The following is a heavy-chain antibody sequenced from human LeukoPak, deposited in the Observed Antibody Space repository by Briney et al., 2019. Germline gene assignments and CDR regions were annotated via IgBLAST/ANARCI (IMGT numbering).Heavy chain of an antibody. Sequence: PGGSLRLSCAASGFTFNTYTMNWVRQAPGKGLEWVSSISSGSGSMFYIDSVRGRFTISRDNARNSLYLQMNSLRAEDTAVYYCVRALVNMDVWGKGTTVTISS. D-gene: IGHD2-8*02. CDR3: VRALVNMDV. V-gene: IGHV3-21*01. CDR1: GFTFNTYT. CDR2: ISSGSGSM. J-gene: IGHJ6*03.